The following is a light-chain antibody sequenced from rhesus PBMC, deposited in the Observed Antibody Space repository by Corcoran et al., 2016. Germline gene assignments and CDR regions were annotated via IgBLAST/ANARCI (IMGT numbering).Light chain of an antibody. J-gene: IGKJ1*01. CDR2: AAT. CDR3: QHYYNNPRT. V-gene: IGKV1S12*01. CDR1: QNIYSN. Sequence: DIQMTQSPSALSASVGDRVTISCRASQNIYSNLAWYQQKQGKAPKLLIYAATSLQTGIPSRFSGLGSGTDFTLTISSLQPEDSAAYYCQHYYNNPRTFGQGTKVEIK.